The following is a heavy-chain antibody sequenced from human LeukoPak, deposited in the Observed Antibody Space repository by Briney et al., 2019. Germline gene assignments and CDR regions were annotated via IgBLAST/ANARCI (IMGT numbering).Heavy chain of an antibody. J-gene: IGHJ4*02. CDR3: ARGGSSWYGDY. Sequence: GGSLRLSCAASGFIFSSYWMSWVRQAPGKGLEWVSVIYSGGSTYYADSVKGRFTISRDNSKNTLYLQMNSLRAEDTAVYYCARGGSSWYGDYWGQGTLVTVSS. D-gene: IGHD6-13*01. CDR2: IYSGGST. CDR1: GFIFSSYW. V-gene: IGHV3-53*01.